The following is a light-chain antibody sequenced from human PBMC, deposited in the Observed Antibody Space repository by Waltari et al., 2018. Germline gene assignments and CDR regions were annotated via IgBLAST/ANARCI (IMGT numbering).Light chain of an antibody. J-gene: IGKJ2*01. CDR3: QQYYSVPYT. V-gene: IGKV4-1*01. CDR2: WAS. CDR1: QSVLYTSDNNNY. Sequence: DIVLTQSPDSLAVSLGERATINCKSSQSVLYTSDNNNYLALYQQKPGQPPKLLIYWASTRESGVPDRFVGSGSGTDFTLTISSLQAEDVAVYYCQQYYSVPYTFGQGTKLEIK.